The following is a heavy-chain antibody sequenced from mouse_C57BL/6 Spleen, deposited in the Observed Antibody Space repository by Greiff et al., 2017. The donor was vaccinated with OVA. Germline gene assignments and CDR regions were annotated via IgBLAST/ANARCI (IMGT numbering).Heavy chain of an antibody. V-gene: IGHV1-82*01. CDR3: AREGYTPYFDY. D-gene: IGHD3-1*01. J-gene: IGHJ2*01. CDR1: GYAFSSSW. CDR2: IYPGDGDT. Sequence: VHLVESGPELVKPGASVKISCKASGYAFSSSWMNWVKQRPGKGLEWIGRIYPGDGDTNYNGKFKGKATLTADKSSSTAYMQLSSLTSEDSAVYFCAREGYTPYFDYWGQGTTLTVSS.